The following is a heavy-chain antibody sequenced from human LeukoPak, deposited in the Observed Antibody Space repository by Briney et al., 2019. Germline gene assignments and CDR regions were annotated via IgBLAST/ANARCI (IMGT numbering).Heavy chain of an antibody. V-gene: IGHV4-4*07. J-gene: IGHJ4*02. CDR1: GGSITTFY. CDR2: IYTSGST. D-gene: IGHD3-10*01. Sequence: SETLSLTCSVSGGSITTFYWSWIRQPAGKGLEWIGRIYTSGSTNYNPSLKSRVSMSVDTSKNQFSLKLSSVTAADTALYYCASSELLWFGGVNSGFDYWGQGTLVTVSS. CDR3: ASSELLWFGGVNSGFDY.